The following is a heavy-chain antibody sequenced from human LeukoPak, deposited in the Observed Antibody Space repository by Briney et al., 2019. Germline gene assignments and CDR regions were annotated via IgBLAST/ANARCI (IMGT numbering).Heavy chain of an antibody. CDR2: ITSNSGGT. CDR3: ARGGSGSGYLYYFDY. J-gene: IGHJ4*02. Sequence: ASVKVSCKTSANSFSDYSIHWVRQASGQGLEWMGRITSNSGGTNYAQNFQGRVTMTRDTSISTAYMELSGLTSDDTAVYYCARGGSGSGYLYYFDYWGQGNMVSVSS. CDR1: ANSFSDYS. D-gene: IGHD3-10*01. V-gene: IGHV1-2*06.